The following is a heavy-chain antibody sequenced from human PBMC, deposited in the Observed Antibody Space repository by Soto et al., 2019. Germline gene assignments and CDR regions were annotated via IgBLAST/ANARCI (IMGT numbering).Heavy chain of an antibody. CDR2: IYYSGST. CDR1: GGSISSGGYY. V-gene: IGHV4-31*03. J-gene: IGHJ5*02. CDR3: ARNRIRVWFGELSYFDP. D-gene: IGHD3-10*01. Sequence: SETLSLTCTVSGGSISSGGYYWSWIRQHPGKGLEWIGYIYYSGSTYYNPSLKSRVTISVDTSKNQFSLKLSSVTAADTAVYYCARNRIRVWFGELSYFDPWGQGTLVTVSS.